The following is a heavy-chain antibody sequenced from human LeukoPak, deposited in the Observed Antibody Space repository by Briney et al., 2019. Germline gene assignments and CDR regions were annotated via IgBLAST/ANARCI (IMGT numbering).Heavy chain of an antibody. V-gene: IGHV4-39*02. CDR2: IYYSGST. CDR1: GGSISSSSYY. Sequence: SETLSLTCTVSGGSISSSSYYWGWIRQPPGKGLEWIGSIYYSGSTYYNPSLKSRVTISVDTSKNQFSLKLSSVTAADTAVYYCARETLPGDAFDIWGQGTMVTVSS. CDR3: ARETLPGDAFDI. J-gene: IGHJ3*02.